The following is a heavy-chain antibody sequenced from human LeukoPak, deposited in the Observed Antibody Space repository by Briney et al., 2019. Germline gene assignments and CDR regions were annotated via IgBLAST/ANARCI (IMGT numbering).Heavy chain of an antibody. CDR1: GDSISSGAHY. CDR2: IYYSGIT. Sequence: SETLSLTCAVSGDSISSGAHYWGWIRQPPGKGLEWIGTIYYSGITYCNPSLKSRVTVSVDTSKNQFSLKLHSVTAADTALYYCARQPTGAWQWTFDNWGQGTLVTVSS. V-gene: IGHV4-39*01. J-gene: IGHJ4*02. CDR3: ARQPTGAWQWTFDN. D-gene: IGHD6-19*01.